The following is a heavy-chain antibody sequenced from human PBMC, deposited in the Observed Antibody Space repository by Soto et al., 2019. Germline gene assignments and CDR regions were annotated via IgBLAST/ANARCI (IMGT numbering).Heavy chain of an antibody. D-gene: IGHD2-2*01. CDR3: AKSPNFYCSSYHCYKYYLDY. J-gene: IGHJ4*02. V-gene: IGHV3-30*18. CDR1: GFTFNTFG. Sequence: QEQLVESGGGVVLPGRSLRLSCAASGFTFNTFGMHWVRQAPGKGLEWVAVISYDGSDKYYSDSVRGRFTISRDNSMNTLYLQMNSLRTEDTAVYYCAKSPNFYCSSYHCYKYYLDYWGQGTLVTVSS. CDR2: ISYDGSDK.